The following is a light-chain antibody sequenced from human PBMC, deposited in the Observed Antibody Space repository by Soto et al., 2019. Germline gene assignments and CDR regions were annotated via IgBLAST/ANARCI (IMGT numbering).Light chain of an antibody. V-gene: IGLV1-40*01. CDR3: QSYDNSLSGYV. CDR1: SSNTGAGYD. Sequence: QSVLTQPPSVSGAPGQRVTISCTGSSSNTGAGYDVHWYQQLPGTAPKVLIYENIKRPAGVPDRFSGSKSGTSASLAITGLQAEDEADYYCQSYDNSLSGYVFGTGTKLTVL. CDR2: ENI. J-gene: IGLJ1*01.